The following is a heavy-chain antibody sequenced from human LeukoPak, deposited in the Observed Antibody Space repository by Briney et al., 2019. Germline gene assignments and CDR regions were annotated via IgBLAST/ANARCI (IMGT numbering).Heavy chain of an antibody. CDR3: ARRAGYSSGWYVEQYYYYGMDV. D-gene: IGHD6-19*01. CDR1: GGSFSGYY. V-gene: IGHV4-34*01. J-gene: IGHJ6*02. Sequence: PSETLSLTCAVYGGSFSGYYWSWIRQPPGKGLEWIGEINHSGSTNYNPSLESRVTISVDTSKNQFSLKLSSVTAADTAVYYCARRAGYSSGWYVEQYYYYGMDVWGQGATVTVSS. CDR2: INHSGST.